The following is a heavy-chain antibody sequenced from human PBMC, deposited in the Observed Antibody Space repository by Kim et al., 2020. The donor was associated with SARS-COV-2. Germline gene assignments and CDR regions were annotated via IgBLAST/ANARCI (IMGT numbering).Heavy chain of an antibody. Sequence: SVRGRFTFSRDNASNSLYLQMNTLRPDDTAVYYCVKEDWRNDNYDYGMDVWGQGTTVTVSS. CDR3: VKEDWRNDNYDYGMDV. D-gene: IGHD1-1*01. V-gene: IGHV3-11*06. J-gene: IGHJ6*02.